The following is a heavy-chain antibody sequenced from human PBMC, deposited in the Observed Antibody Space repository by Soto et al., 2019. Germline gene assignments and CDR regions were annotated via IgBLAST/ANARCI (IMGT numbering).Heavy chain of an antibody. CDR2: IIPILGIA. D-gene: IGHD3-10*01. CDR3: AGDYGSGRGGHGIDV. Sequence: QVQLVQSGAEVKKPGSSVKVSCKASGGTFSSYTISWVRQAPGQGLEWMGRIIPILGIANYAQKFQGRVTINADKSTSPAYMELSSVRSEDTAVYYCAGDYGSGRGGHGIDVWGQGTTVTVSS. J-gene: IGHJ6*02. V-gene: IGHV1-69*08. CDR1: GGTFSSYT.